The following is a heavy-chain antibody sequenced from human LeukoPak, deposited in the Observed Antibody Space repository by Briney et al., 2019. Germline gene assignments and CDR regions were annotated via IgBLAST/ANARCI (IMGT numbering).Heavy chain of an antibody. V-gene: IGHV3-23*01. D-gene: IGHD3-10*01. CDR2: IHGSRGST. CDR3: AKTPSNYGSGNNWFDP. CDR1: RFTLSGHA. Sequence: GASLRLSCAASRFTLSGHAMSWVRPAPGKGLEWVSAIHGSRGSTYYADSVKGRFTLSRDNSKNTLYLQMNSLRAEDTAVYYCAKTPSNYGSGNNWFDPWGQGTLVTVSS. J-gene: IGHJ5*02.